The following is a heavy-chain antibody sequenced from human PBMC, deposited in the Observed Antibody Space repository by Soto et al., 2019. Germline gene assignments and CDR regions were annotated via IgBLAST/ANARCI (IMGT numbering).Heavy chain of an antibody. J-gene: IGHJ6*02. CDR1: GFTFSSYW. D-gene: IGHD3-16*01. Sequence: GGSLRLSCAASGFTFSSYWMHWVRQAPGKGLVWVSRINSDESSTSYADSVKGRFTISRDNAKNTLYLQMNSLRAEDTAVYYCARGLKGYYGVDVWGQGTTVTVSS. V-gene: IGHV3-74*01. CDR3: ARGLKGYYGVDV. CDR2: INSDESST.